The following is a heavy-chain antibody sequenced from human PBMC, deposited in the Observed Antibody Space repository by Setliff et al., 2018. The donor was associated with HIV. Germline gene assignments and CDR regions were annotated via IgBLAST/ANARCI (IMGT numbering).Heavy chain of an antibody. CDR3: ASGPYCSNGVCRYSVWYFDF. J-gene: IGHJ4*02. CDR1: GVSISSHS. V-gene: IGHV4-59*11. D-gene: IGHD2-8*01. Sequence: PSETLSLTCNVSGVSISSHSWSWIRQPPGKGLEWIGYIHYSGSTDHNPSLKSRVTISMDTSKNQFSLKLNSVTAADTAGYYCASGPYCSNGVCRYSVWYFDFWGQGTRVTAPQ. CDR2: IHYSGST.